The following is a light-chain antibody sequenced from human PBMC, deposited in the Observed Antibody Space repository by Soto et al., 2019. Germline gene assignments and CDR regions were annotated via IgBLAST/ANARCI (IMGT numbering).Light chain of an antibody. CDR1: QGISSY. CDR2: AAS. J-gene: IGKJ3*01. CDR3: QRLNSYPT. V-gene: IGKV1-9*01. Sequence: IQLTQSPSSLSASVGDRVTITCRASQGISSYLAWYQQKPGKAPKLLIYAASTLQSGVPSRFSGSGSGTDFPLTISSLQPEDFATYYCQRLNSYPTFGPGTKVDIK.